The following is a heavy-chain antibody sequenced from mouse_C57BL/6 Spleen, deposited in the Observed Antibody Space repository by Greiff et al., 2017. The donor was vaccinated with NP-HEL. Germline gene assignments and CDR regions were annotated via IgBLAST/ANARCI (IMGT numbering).Heavy chain of an antibody. D-gene: IGHD1-1*01. CDR1: GFTFSDYG. J-gene: IGHJ2*01. CDR2: ISSGSSTI. V-gene: IGHV5-17*01. Sequence: EVNVVESGGGLVKPGGSLKLSCAASGFTFSDYGMHWVRQAPEKGLEWVAYISSGSSTIYYADTVKGRFTISRDNAKNTLFLQMTSLRSEDTAMYYCARDSYYYGSFDYWGQGTTLTVSS. CDR3: ARDSYYYGSFDY.